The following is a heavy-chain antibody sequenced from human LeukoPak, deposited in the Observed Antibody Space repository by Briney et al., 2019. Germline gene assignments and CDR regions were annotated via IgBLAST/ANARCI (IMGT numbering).Heavy chain of an antibody. CDR1: GGSISSYY. Sequence: PSETLSLTCTVSGGSISSYYWSWIRQPPGKRLEWIGYIYDSGSTNYNPSLKSRVTISIDTSKNQFSLKLSSLTAADTAVYYCARQWRYYDNSGYYTNWIDPWGQGTLVTVSS. CDR3: ARQWRYYDNSGYYTNWIDP. CDR2: IYDSGST. V-gene: IGHV4-59*08. D-gene: IGHD3-22*01. J-gene: IGHJ5*02.